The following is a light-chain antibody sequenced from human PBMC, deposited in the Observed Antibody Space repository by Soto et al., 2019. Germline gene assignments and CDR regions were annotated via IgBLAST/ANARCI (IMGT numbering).Light chain of an antibody. V-gene: IGKV1-39*01. CDR2: GAS. J-gene: IGKJ5*01. CDR3: QQSYNSRIT. CDR1: QNINNN. Sequence: DIQMTQSPSSLSASVGDRVTITCRASQNINNNVNWYQHKPGKAPTLLIYGASSLQSGVPSRFSGGQSGREFTLTISSLQPEDFAVYYCQQSYNSRITFGPGTRLEIK.